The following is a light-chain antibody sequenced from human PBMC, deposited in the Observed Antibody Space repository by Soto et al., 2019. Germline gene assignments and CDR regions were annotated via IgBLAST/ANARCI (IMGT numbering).Light chain of an antibody. Sequence: EIVLTQSPGTLSLSPGERATLSCRASQSVSSSYLAWYQQKPGQAPRLLIYDASRATGIPDRLSGSGSGTDFTLTITRLEPEVFAVYYWQHYGTSALFGPGTKVDI. J-gene: IGKJ3*01. CDR3: QHYGTSAL. V-gene: IGKV3-20*01. CDR2: DAS. CDR1: QSVSSSY.